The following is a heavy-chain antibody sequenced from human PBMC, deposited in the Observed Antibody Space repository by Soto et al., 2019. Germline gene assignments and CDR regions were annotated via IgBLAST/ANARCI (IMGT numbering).Heavy chain of an antibody. V-gene: IGHV1-69*02. CDR1: GGTFSSYT. J-gene: IGHJ4*02. CDR3: ARGTVVATRGIDY. CDR2: IIPILGIA. Sequence: QVQLVQSGAEVKKPGSSVKVSCKASGGTFSSYTISWVRQAPGQGLEWMGRIIPILGIANYAQKFQGRVTITADKATSTAYMELSSLRSEDTAVYYCARGTVVATRGIDYWGQGTLVTVSS. D-gene: IGHD2-15*01.